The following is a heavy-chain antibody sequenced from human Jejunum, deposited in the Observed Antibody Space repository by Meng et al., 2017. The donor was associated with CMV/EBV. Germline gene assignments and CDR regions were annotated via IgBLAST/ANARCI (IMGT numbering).Heavy chain of an antibody. V-gene: IGHV3-23*01. CDR1: EYTFRSYA. Sequence: SLRLSCVASEYTFRSYAMDWVRQAPGKGLEWVSAILANGVTTYYADSVKGRFTISRDNSKNTLYLQMNSLRAEDTAVYFCARRGQVWGQGTLVTSPQ. J-gene: IGHJ4*02. CDR3: ARRGQV. CDR2: ILANGVTT.